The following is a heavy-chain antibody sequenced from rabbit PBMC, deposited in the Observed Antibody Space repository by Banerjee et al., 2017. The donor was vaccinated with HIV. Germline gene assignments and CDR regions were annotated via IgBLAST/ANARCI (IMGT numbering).Heavy chain of an antibody. Sequence: QEQLEESGGDLVKPEGSLTLTCTASGFSFSSSYWICWVRQAPGKGLEWIGCGNIDSSGRTYYASWAKGRFTISKTSSTTVTLQMTSLTAADTATYFCASDGTYGGGGGVWGYFALWGQGTLVTVS. CDR1: GFSFSSSYW. V-gene: IGHV1S45*01. J-gene: IGHJ4*01. D-gene: IGHD4-2*01. CDR2: GNIDSSGRT. CDR3: ASDGTYGGGGGVWGYFAL.